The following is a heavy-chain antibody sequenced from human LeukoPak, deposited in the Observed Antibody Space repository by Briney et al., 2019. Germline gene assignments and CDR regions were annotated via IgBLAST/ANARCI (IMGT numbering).Heavy chain of an antibody. CDR3: ARRRTSTNSYTS. Sequence: GGSLRLSCAASGFTFSDYSMNWVRQAPGKGLEWVSSISSRSSYIYYADSVKGRFTISRDNAKNLVYLQMNSLRAEDTAVYYCARRRTSTNSYTSWGQGTLVTVSS. V-gene: IGHV3-21*01. CDR2: ISSRSSYI. CDR1: GFTFSDYS. J-gene: IGHJ4*02. D-gene: IGHD3-16*01.